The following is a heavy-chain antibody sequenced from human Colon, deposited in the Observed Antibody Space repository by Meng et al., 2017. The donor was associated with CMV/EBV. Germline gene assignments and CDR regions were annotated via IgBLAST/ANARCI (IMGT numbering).Heavy chain of an antibody. Sequence: TFSSYGMNWVRQAPGKGLEWVSSISSSSSYIYYADSVKGRFTISRDNAKNSLYLQMNSLRAEDTAVYYCAREWEGSSGNYYSRYFDLWGRGTLVTVSS. V-gene: IGHV3-21*06. D-gene: IGHD1-26*01. CDR1: TFSSYG. CDR2: ISSSSSYI. CDR3: AREWEGSSGNYYSRYFDL. J-gene: IGHJ2*01.